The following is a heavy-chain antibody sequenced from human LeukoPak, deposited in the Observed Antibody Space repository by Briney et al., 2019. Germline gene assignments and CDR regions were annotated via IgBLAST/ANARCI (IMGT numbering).Heavy chain of an antibody. Sequence: GGSLRLSCAASGFTFSTYAMNWVRQAPGKGLEWVSGVSGSGSSTYYADSVRGRFTISRDNSKNTLYLQMNGLRAEDTAVYYCGRDPCGGGSGFWGRSDYGGQGTLVTVSS. CDR3: GRDPCGGGSGFWGRSDY. D-gene: IGHD2-15*01. CDR1: GFTFSTYA. CDR2: VSGSGSST. V-gene: IGHV3-23*01. J-gene: IGHJ4*02.